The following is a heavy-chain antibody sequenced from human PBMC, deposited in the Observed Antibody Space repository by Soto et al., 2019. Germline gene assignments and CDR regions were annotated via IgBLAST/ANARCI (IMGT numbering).Heavy chain of an antibody. V-gene: IGHV4-30-4*01. CDR1: GGSISRGDYY. CDR2: IYYSGST. CDR3: AREYESSPTD. D-gene: IGHD6-13*01. J-gene: IGHJ4*02. Sequence: PSETLSLTCTVSGGSISRGDYYWSWIRQPPGKGLEWIGYIYYSGSTYYNPSLKSRATISVDTSKNQFSLKLTSVTAADTAVYYCAREYESSPTDWGQGTLVTVSS.